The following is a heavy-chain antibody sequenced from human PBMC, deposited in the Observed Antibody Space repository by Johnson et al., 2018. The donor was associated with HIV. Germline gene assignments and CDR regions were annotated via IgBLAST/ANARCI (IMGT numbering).Heavy chain of an antibody. CDR3: AKDLLTLDAFDI. J-gene: IGHJ3*02. CDR1: GFTFSSYG. Sequence: VQLVESGGGVVQPGRSLRLSCAASGFTFSSYGMHWVRQAPGKGLEWVSAISDSGSTYYADSVKGRFTISRDNSKNTLYLQMNSLRAEDTAVYYCAKDLLTLDAFDIWGQGTMVTVSS. CDR2: ISDSGST. V-gene: IGHV3-23*04.